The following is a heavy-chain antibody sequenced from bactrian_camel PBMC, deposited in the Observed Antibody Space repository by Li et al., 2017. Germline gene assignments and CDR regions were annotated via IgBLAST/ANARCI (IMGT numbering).Heavy chain of an antibody. J-gene: IGHJ4*01. V-gene: IGHV3S53*01. CDR3: AARRFGFCGLYEAGLFTN. CDR2: ISARGST. Sequence: HVQLVESGGGSVQAGGSLRLSCLASEYKESSACVGWFRQVPGREREGVAAISARGSTYYSDSVKGRFTISVDNAKNTVYLEMNSLKPEDTDMYYCAARRFGFCGLYEAGLFTNWGQGTQVTVSS. CDR1: EYKESSAC. D-gene: IGHD1*01.